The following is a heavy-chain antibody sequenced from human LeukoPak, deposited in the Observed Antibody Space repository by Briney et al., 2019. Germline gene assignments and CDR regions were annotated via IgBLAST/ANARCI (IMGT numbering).Heavy chain of an antibody. J-gene: IGHJ4*02. V-gene: IGHV4-39*01. Sequence: SETLSLTCTVSGGSISSSSYYWGWIRQPPGKGLEWIGSIYYSGSTYYNPSLKSRVTISVDTSKNQFSLKLSSVTAADTAVYYCARKRPAYDSSDYLMEGIDYWGQGSLVTVSS. CDR1: GGSISSSSYY. CDR2: IYYSGST. D-gene: IGHD3-22*01. CDR3: ARKRPAYDSSDYLMEGIDY.